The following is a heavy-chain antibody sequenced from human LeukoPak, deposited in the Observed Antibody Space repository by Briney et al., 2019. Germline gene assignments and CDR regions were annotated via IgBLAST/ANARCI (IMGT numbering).Heavy chain of an antibody. Sequence: GGSLRLSCAASGFTFSSYWMSWVRQAPGKGLEWVANIKQDGSEKYYVDSVKGRFTISRDNAKNSLYLQMNSLRAEDTAVYYCARAPGIAVAGTYYYYGMDVWGQGTTVTVSS. CDR3: ARAPGIAVAGTYYYYGMDV. D-gene: IGHD6-19*01. J-gene: IGHJ6*02. CDR1: GFTFSSYW. CDR2: IKQDGSEK. V-gene: IGHV3-7*01.